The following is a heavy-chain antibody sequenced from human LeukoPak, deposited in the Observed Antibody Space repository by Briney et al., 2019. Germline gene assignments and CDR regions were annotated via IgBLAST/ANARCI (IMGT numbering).Heavy chain of an antibody. CDR1: GFIFSDAW. CDR2: IKRKSAGGTI. J-gene: IGHJ3*02. CDR3: ATEYSVFALDI. Sequence: PGGSLRLSCAASGFIFSDAWLSWVRQAPGKGLEWVGRIKRKSAGGTIDYGAPVKGRFTISRDDSKNTLYLQMSSLKTEDTAIYYCATEYSVFALDIWGQGTVVTVSS. D-gene: IGHD5-12*01. V-gene: IGHV3-15*01.